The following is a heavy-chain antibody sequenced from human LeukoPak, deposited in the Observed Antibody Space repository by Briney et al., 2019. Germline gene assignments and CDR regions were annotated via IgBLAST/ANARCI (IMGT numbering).Heavy chain of an antibody. V-gene: IGHV3-43*01. Sequence: GGSLRLSCAAYGFTFDDYTMHWVRQPPGKGLEWVSLINWDGGTTYYADSVKGRFTISRDNAKNSLYLQMNSLRAEDTALYYCAGYLLYDSSGYYYELGKGFAYWGQGTLVTVSS. CDR2: INWDGGTT. D-gene: IGHD3-22*01. CDR3: AGYLLYDSSGYYYELGKGFAY. J-gene: IGHJ4*02. CDR1: GFTFDDYT.